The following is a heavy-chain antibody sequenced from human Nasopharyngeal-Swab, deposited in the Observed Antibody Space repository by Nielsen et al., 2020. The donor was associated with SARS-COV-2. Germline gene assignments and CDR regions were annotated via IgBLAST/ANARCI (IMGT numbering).Heavy chain of an antibody. J-gene: IGHJ4*02. V-gene: IGHV4-34*01. CDR2: INHSGST. CDR3: ASYSRSSWSSRRDY. D-gene: IGHD6-13*01. Sequence: WIRQPPGKGLEWIGEINHSGSTNYNPSLKSRVTISVDTSKNQFSLKLSSVTAADTAVYYCASYSRSSWSSRRDYWGQGTLVTVSS.